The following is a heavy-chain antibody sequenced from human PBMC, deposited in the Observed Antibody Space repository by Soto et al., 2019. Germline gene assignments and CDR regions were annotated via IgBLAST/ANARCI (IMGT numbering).Heavy chain of an antibody. CDR3: ARPVYQLLSYYYYGMDV. J-gene: IGHJ6*02. CDR1: GGTFSSYA. D-gene: IGHD2-2*01. Sequence: SVKVSCKASGGTFSSYAISWVRQAPGQGLEWMGGIIPIFGTANYAQKFQGRVTITADESTSTAYMELSSLRSEDTAVYYCARPVYQLLSYYYYGMDVWGQGTTVTVSS. CDR2: IIPIFGTA. V-gene: IGHV1-69*13.